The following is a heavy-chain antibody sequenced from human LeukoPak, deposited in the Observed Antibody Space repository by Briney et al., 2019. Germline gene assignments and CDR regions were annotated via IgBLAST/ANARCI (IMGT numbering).Heavy chain of an antibody. CDR2: ISYDGNYK. D-gene: IGHD1-26*01. V-gene: IGHV3-30*18. J-gene: IGHJ2*01. Sequence: GGSLRLPCAASGFTCSSFVMHWVRQAPGKGLEWVAVISYDGNYKYYADSVKGRFTISRDNSKNTLYLQMNSLRAEDTAVYYCAKGTYSGSYWYFDLWGRGTLVTVSS. CDR3: AKGTYSGSYWYFDL. CDR1: GFTCSSFV.